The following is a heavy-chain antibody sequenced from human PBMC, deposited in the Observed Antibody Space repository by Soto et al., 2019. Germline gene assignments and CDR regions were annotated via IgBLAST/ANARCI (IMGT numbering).Heavy chain of an antibody. J-gene: IGHJ4*02. CDR1: GYTFTSYA. CDR3: ARTLEGSGWYGVDS. V-gene: IGHV1-3*01. D-gene: IGHD6-19*01. CDR2: INAGNGNT. Sequence: QVQLVQSGAEVKKPGASVKVSCKASGYTFTSYAMHWVRQAPGQRLEWMGWINAGNGNTKYSQKFQGRVTITRDTSASTAYMELSSLRSEDTAVDYCARTLEGSGWYGVDSWGQGTLVTVSS.